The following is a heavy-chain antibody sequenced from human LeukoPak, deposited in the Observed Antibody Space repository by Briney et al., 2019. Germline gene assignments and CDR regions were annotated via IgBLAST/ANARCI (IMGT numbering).Heavy chain of an antibody. CDR1: GGSFSGYY. V-gene: IGHV4-34*01. CDR3: ARGKSGSYCVDY. CDR2: INHSGST. J-gene: IGHJ4*02. Sequence: KASETLSLTCAVYGGSFSGYYWSWIRQPPGKGLEWIGEINHSGSTNYNPSLKSRVTISVDTSKNQFSLKLSSVTAADTAVYHCARGKSGSYCVDYWGQGTLVTVSS. D-gene: IGHD1-26*01.